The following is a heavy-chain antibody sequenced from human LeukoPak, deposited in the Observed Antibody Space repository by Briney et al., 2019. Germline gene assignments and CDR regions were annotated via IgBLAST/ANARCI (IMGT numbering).Heavy chain of an antibody. D-gene: IGHD3-9*01. CDR3: ARRVLRYFDWFLPGPPNDPFDY. J-gene: IGHJ4*02. Sequence: SETLSLTCAVSGGSISSGGYSWSWIRQPPGKGLEWIGYIYYSGSTNYNPSLKSRVTISVDTSKNQFSLKLSSVTAADTAVYYCARRVLRYFDWFLPGPPNDPFDYWGQGTLVTVSS. V-gene: IGHV4-61*08. CDR2: IYYSGST. CDR1: GGSISSGGYS.